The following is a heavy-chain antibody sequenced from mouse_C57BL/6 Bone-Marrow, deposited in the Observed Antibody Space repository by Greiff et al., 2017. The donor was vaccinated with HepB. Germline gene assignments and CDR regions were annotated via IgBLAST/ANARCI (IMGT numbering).Heavy chain of an antibody. Sequence: EVKLVESGPGLVKPSQSLSLTCSVTGYSITSGYYWNWIRQFPGNKLEWMGYISYDGSNNYNPSLKNRISITRDTSKNQFFLKLNSVTTEDTATYYRARDGGGAMDYWGQGTSVTVSS. CDR2: ISYDGSN. J-gene: IGHJ4*01. CDR3: ARDGGGAMDY. V-gene: IGHV3-6*01. CDR1: GYSITSGYY.